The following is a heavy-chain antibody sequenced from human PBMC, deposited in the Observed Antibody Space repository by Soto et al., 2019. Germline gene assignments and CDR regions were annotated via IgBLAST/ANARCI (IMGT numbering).Heavy chain of an antibody. CDR2: INDSGIT. D-gene: IGHD4-17*01. Sequence: SETLSLTCSVYGGSFSGYYWSWIRQPPGKGLEWIGEINDSGITNYNPSLKSRVTMSVDTSKNQLSLKLNSVTAAYTAVYYCARVTRGDYLLTFSLRGMDVWGQGTTVTVSS. CDR3: ARVTRGDYLLTFSLRGMDV. V-gene: IGHV4-34*01. CDR1: GGSFSGYY. J-gene: IGHJ6*02.